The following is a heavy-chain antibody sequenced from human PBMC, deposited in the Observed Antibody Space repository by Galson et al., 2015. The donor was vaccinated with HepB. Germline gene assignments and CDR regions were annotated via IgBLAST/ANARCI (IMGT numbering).Heavy chain of an antibody. D-gene: IGHD6-13*01. Sequence: SLRLSCAASGFTFSSYGMHWVRQAPGKGLEWVAVISYDGSNKYYADSVKGRFTISRDNSKNTLYLQMNSLRAEDTAVYYCAKVMVAAGMVGEDWFDPWGQGTLVTVSS. CDR1: GFTFSSYG. CDR2: ISYDGSNK. V-gene: IGHV3-30*18. J-gene: IGHJ5*02. CDR3: AKVMVAAGMVGEDWFDP.